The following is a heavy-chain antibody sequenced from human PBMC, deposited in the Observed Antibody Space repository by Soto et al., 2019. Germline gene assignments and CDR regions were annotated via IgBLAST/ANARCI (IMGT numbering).Heavy chain of an antibody. CDR1: EFTFRNYA. CDR3: PKDPQQLIVYFDY. J-gene: IGHJ4*02. D-gene: IGHD6-13*01. Sequence: GGSLRLSSAASEFTFRNYAMSWVRQAPGKGLEWLSSISDNGGTTYYADSVKGRFTISRDNSKNTLYLQMNSLRAEDTAVYYCPKDPQQLIVYFDYWGQGT. CDR2: ISDNGGTT. V-gene: IGHV3-23*01.